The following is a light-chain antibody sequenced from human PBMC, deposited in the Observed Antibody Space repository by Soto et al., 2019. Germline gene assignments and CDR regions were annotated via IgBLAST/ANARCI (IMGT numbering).Light chain of an antibody. CDR3: QQYNVVPPT. CDR2: DAS. CDR1: QGISIY. Sequence: DIQMTQSPSSLSASVGDRVTITCRASQGISIYLNWFQQKPGKAPKLLIYDASNLEKGVPSRFTGSGSGTDFTLTLNSLQPDEIATYYCQQYNVVPPTFGQGNRLEI. V-gene: IGKV1-33*01. J-gene: IGKJ2*01.